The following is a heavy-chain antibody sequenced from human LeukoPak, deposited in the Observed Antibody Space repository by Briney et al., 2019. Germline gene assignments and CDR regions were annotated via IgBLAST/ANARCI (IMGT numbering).Heavy chain of an antibody. V-gene: IGHV4-38-2*02. J-gene: IGHJ5*02. CDR3: ARNHYDILTGYPMWFDP. CDR2: IYHSGRT. Sequence: STETLSLTCTVSGYSISSGYYWGWIRQPPGKGLEWIGSIYHSGRTYYNPSLKSRVTISVDTSKNQFSLKLSSVTAADTAVYYCARNHYDILTGYPMWFDPWGQGTLVTVSS. D-gene: IGHD3-9*01. CDR1: GYSISSGYY.